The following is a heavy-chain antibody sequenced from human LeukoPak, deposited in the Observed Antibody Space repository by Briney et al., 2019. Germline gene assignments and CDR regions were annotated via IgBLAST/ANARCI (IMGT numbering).Heavy chain of an antibody. CDR3: ASDYYDSSGHYPMRY. CDR2: INPSGGST. V-gene: IGHV1-46*01. Sequence: ASVKVSCKASGYTFTSYYMHWVRQAPGQGLEWMGIINPSGGSTSYAQKFQGRVTMTRDTSTSTVYMELSSLRSEDTAVYYCASDYYDSSGHYPMRYWGQGTLVTVSS. J-gene: IGHJ4*02. D-gene: IGHD3-22*01. CDR1: GYTFTSYY.